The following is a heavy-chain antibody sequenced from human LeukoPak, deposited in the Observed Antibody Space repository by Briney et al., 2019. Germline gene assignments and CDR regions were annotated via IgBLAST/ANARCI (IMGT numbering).Heavy chain of an antibody. CDR2: LFTSGST. D-gene: IGHD5-24*01. Sequence: SETLSLTCTVSGGSINNYYWSWIRQPAGKRLEWIGHLFTSGSTNYNPSLKSRVTMSVDTSKNQFSLNLTSVTAADTAVYYCARVEMAPLGNYYYYFMDVWGKGTTVAISS. CDR1: GGSINNYY. V-gene: IGHV4-4*07. J-gene: IGHJ6*03. CDR3: ARVEMAPLGNYYYYFMDV.